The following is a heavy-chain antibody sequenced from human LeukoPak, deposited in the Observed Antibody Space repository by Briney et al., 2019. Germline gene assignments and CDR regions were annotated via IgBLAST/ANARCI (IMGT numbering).Heavy chain of an antibody. D-gene: IGHD6-13*01. V-gene: IGHV4-4*02. CDR1: GFDFSDYAM. CDR2: IYHSGST. J-gene: IGHJ4*02. Sequence: GSLRLSCAASGFDFSDYAMNWVRQAPGKGLEWIGEIYHSGSTNYNPSLKSRVTISVDKSKNQFSLKLSSVTAADTAVYYCASALPFQLVHWGQGTLVTVSS. CDR3: ASALPFQLVH.